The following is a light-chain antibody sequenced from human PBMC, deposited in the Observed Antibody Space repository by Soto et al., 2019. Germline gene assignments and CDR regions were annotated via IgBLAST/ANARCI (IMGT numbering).Light chain of an antibody. CDR1: ESVSAW. J-gene: IGKJ1*01. Sequence: DIQMTQSPSTLSASLGDRVAITCRASESVSAWLAWYQQKPGKAPKLLIYDASNLHSGVPSRLSASGSGTEFTLTISSLQPDDFATYYCQQYDSSSTFGQGTTVEIK. CDR3: QQYDSSST. V-gene: IGKV1-5*01. CDR2: DAS.